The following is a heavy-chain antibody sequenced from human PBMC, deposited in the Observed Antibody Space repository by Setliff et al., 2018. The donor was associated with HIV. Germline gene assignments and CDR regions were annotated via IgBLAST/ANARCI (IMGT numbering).Heavy chain of an antibody. Sequence: GESLKISCKSSGYAFTNYWIGWVRQMPGKGLEWMGIISPDDSDTRYSPSFQGQVTISVDKSTSTAYLQWSSLKASDSAIYYCARHFGISYRSPFDPWGQGTLVTVSS. CDR2: ISPDDSDT. D-gene: IGHD3-3*01. J-gene: IGHJ5*02. CDR3: ARHFGISYRSPFDP. V-gene: IGHV5-51*01. CDR1: GYAFTNYW.